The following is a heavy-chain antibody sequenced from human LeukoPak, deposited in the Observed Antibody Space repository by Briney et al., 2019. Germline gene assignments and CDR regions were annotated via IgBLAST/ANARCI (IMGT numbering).Heavy chain of an antibody. Sequence: SETLSLTCTVSGGSISSYYWSWIRQPTGKRLEWIGYIHYSGNTNYNPSLKSRVTISADTSENHFSLKLSSVTAADTAVYYCASGHRGAGMTKTTPFDYWGQGTLVTVSS. CDR2: IHYSGNT. V-gene: IGHV4-59*01. J-gene: IGHJ4*02. D-gene: IGHD1-14*01. CDR1: GGSISSYY. CDR3: ASGHRGAGMTKTTPFDY.